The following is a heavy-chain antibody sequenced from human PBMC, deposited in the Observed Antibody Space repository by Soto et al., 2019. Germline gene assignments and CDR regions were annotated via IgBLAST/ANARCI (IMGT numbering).Heavy chain of an antibody. D-gene: IGHD1-26*01. CDR1: GFIFENFG. J-gene: IGHJ5*02. V-gene: IGHV3-23*01. CDR2: ISGSGFKK. Sequence: GGSLRLSCAASGFIFENFGMSWVRQAPGKGLEWISSISGSGFKKYYADSVKGRFTISRDSSKSTVYLELNNLSAEDTAVYHCAKNQGVELVPLATVDWFDPWGQGSVVTVSS. CDR3: AKNQGVELVPLATVDWFDP.